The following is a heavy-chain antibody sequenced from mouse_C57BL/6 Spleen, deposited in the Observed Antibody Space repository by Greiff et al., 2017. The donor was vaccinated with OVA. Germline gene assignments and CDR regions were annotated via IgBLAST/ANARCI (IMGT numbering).Heavy chain of an antibody. D-gene: IGHD1-1*01. CDR3: AREVLLRPGYGDV. CDR2: IDPANGNT. Sequence: VQLQQSVAELVRPGASVKLSCTASGFNIKNTYMPWVKQRPEQGLEWIGRIDPANGNTKYAPKFQGKATITADTSSNTAYLQLSSLTSEDTAIYYGAREVLLRPGYGDVWGTGTTVTVSS. J-gene: IGHJ1*03. V-gene: IGHV14-3*01. CDR1: GFNIKNTY.